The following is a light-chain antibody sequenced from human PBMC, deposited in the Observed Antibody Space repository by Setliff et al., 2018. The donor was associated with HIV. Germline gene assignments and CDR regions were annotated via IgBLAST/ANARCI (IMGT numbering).Light chain of an antibody. CDR3: SSYTFSSTPYV. Sequence: QSALTQPASVSGPPGQSITISCTGTSSDVGGSNYVSWYQQHPGKAPKLMTYEVSNRPSWVSNRFSGSKSGNTASLTISGLQAEDEADYYCSSYTFSSTPYVFGTGTKVTVL. CDR1: SSDVGGSNY. CDR2: EVS. V-gene: IGLV2-14*01. J-gene: IGLJ1*01.